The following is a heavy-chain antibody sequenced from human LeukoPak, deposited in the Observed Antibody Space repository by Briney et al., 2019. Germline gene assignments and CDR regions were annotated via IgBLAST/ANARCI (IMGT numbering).Heavy chain of an antibody. CDR1: GGTFSSYA. J-gene: IGHJ4*02. CDR2: IFPIFGTA. V-gene: IGHV1-69*05. CDR3: ARGNGSYYPHFDY. Sequence: SVKVSCKASGGTFSSYAISWVRQAPGQGLEWMGGIFPIFGTANYAQKFQGGVTITTDESTSTAYMELSSLRSEDTAVYYCARGNGSYYPHFDYWGQGTLVTVSS. D-gene: IGHD1-26*01.